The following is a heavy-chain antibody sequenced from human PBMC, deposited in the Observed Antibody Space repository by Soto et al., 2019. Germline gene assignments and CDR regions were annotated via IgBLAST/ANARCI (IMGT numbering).Heavy chain of an antibody. D-gene: IGHD3-22*01. CDR1: GFTFSSYS. J-gene: IGHJ6*02. V-gene: IGHV3-21*01. CDR3: ARVVVVIPPGYYYAMDV. CDR2: ISSSSSYI. Sequence: GSLRLSCAASGFTFSSYSMNWVRQAPGKGLEWVSSISSSSSYIYYADSVKGRFTISRDNAKNSLYLQMNSLRDEDTAVYYCARVVVVIPPGYYYAMDVWGQGTTVTVSS.